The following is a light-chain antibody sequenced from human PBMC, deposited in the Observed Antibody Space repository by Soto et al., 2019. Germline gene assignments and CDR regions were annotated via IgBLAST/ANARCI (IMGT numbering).Light chain of an antibody. CDR2: GAS. V-gene: IGKV3-20*01. Sequence: EIVWTQSPATLSLSPGERATLSCRASQSVSSYLAWYQQKPGQAPRLLIYGASSRATGIADRFSGSGSGTDFTLTISRLEPEDFAVYYCQQYGRLITFGQGTRLEIK. J-gene: IGKJ5*01. CDR1: QSVSSY. CDR3: QQYGRLIT.